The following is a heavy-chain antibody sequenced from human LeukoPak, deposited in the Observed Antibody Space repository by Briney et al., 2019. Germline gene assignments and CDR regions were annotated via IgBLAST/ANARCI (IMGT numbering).Heavy chain of an antibody. V-gene: IGHV3-23*01. J-gene: IGHJ4*02. CDR1: GFTFSSYA. Sequence: GGSLRLSXAASGFTFSSYAMSWVRQAPGKGMEWVSAISGSGGSTYYADSVKGRFTISRDNSKNTLYLQMNSLRAEDTAVYYCAKDLVTGTRGDYWGQGTLVTVSS. CDR2: ISGSGGST. D-gene: IGHD4-23*01. CDR3: AKDLVTGTRGDY.